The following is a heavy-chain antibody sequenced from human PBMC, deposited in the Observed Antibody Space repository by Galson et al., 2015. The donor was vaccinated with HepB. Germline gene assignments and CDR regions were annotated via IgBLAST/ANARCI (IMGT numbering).Heavy chain of an antibody. J-gene: IGHJ6*02. Sequence: SVKVSCKASGGTFSSYAISWVRQAPGQGLEWMGGIIPIFGTANYAQKFQGRVTITADESTSTAYMELSSLRSEDTAVYYCARGYSNTHYTYYGMDVWGQGTTVTVSS. V-gene: IGHV1-69*13. CDR1: GGTFSSYA. D-gene: IGHD4-11*01. CDR3: ARGYSNTHYTYYGMDV. CDR2: IIPIFGTA.